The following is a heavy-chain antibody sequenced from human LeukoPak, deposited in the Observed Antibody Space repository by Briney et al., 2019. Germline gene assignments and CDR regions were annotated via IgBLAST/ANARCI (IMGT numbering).Heavy chain of an antibody. D-gene: IGHD3-22*01. Sequence: SETLSLTCTVSGGSISSYYWSWIRQPPGKGLEWIGYIYYSGSTNYNPSLKSRVTISVDTSKNQFSLKLSSVTAADTAVYYCARVPLRGSGYYFFDYWGQGTLVTVSS. V-gene: IGHV4-59*01. CDR1: GGSISSYY. CDR2: IYYSGST. CDR3: ARVPLRGSGYYFFDY. J-gene: IGHJ4*02.